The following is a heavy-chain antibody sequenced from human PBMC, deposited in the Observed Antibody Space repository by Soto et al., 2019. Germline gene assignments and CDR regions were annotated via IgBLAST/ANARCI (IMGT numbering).Heavy chain of an antibody. J-gene: IGHJ6*02. CDR2: ISYDGSNK. D-gene: IGHD6-19*01. CDR1: GFTFSSYG. Sequence: GGSLRLSCAASGFTFSSYGMHWVRQAPGKGLEWVAVISYDGSNKYYADSVKGRFTISRDNSKNTLYLQMNSLRAEDTAVYYCAKDLVAGGVYYYYGMDVWGQGTTVTVSS. CDR3: AKDLVAGGVYYYYGMDV. V-gene: IGHV3-30*18.